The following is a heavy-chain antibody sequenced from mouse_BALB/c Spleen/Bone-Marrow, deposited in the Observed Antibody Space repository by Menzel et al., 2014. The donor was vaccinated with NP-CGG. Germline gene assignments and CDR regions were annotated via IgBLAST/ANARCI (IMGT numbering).Heavy chain of an antibody. V-gene: IGHV5-17*02. Sequence: EVKLMESGGGLVQPGGSRKLSCAASGFTFSSFGMHWVRQAPEKGLEWVAYISSGSSTIHYAATVKGRFTISRDNPKXTVFLQMASLRSEDAAMYDCARYYGNYSGYFDVWGAGTTVTVSS. CDR3: ARYYGNYSGYFDV. J-gene: IGHJ1*01. D-gene: IGHD2-1*01. CDR1: GFTFSSFG. CDR2: ISSGSSTI.